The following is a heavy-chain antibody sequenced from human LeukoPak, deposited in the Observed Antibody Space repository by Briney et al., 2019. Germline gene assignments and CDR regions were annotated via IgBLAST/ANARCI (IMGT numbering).Heavy chain of an antibody. CDR3: ARAFTGTSRRYGDYWFDP. CDR1: GYTFTGYY. Sequence: ASVKVSCKASGYTFTGYYMHWVRQAPGQGLEWMGWISPNSGGTGYAQKFQGRVTMTRDTSISTAYMELTRLRSDDTAIYYCARAFTGTSRRYGDYWFDPWGQGTLVTVSS. D-gene: IGHD4-17*01. V-gene: IGHV1-2*02. CDR2: ISPNSGGT. J-gene: IGHJ5*02.